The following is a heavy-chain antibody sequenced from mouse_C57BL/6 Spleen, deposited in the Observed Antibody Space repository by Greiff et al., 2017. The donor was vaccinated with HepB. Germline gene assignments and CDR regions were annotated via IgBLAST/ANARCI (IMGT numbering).Heavy chain of an antibody. V-gene: IGHV1-18*01. CDR3: ARPTTVNWYFDV. CDR1: GYTFTDYN. J-gene: IGHJ1*03. Sequence: DVQLQESGPELVKPGASVKIPCKASGYTFTDYNMDWVKQSHGKSLEWIGDINPNNGGTIYNQKFKGKATLTVDKSSSTAYMELRSLTSEDTAVYYCARPTTVNWYFDVWGTGTTVTVSS. CDR2: INPNNGGT. D-gene: IGHD2-10*01.